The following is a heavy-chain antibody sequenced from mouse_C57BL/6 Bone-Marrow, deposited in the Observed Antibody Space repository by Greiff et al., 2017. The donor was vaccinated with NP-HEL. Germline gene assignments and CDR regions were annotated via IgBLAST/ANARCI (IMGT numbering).Heavy chain of an antibody. CDR3: ARGYYYGSRNYAMDY. Sequence: EVMLVESGPGLAKPSQTLSLTCSVTGYSITSDYWNWIRKFPGNKLEYMGYISYSGSTYYNPSLKSRISITRDTSKKQYYLQLKSVTTEDTATYYCARGYYYGSRNYAMDYWGQGTSVTVSS. V-gene: IGHV3-8*01. J-gene: IGHJ4*01. CDR2: ISYSGST. D-gene: IGHD1-1*01. CDR1: GYSITSDY.